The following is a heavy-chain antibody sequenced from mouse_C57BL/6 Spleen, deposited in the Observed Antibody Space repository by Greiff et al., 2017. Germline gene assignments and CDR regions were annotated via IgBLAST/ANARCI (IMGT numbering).Heavy chain of an antibody. CDR2: INPSNGGT. D-gene: IGHD2-1*01. V-gene: IGHV1-53*01. J-gene: IGHJ2*01. Sequence: VQLQQSGTELVKPGASVKLSCKASGYTFTSYWMHWVKQRPGQGLEWIGNINPSNGGTNYNEKFKSKATLTVDKSSSTAYMQLSSLTSEDSAVYYCARSEVYSHYFDYWGQGTTLTVSS. CDR3: ARSEVYSHYFDY. CDR1: GYTFTSYW.